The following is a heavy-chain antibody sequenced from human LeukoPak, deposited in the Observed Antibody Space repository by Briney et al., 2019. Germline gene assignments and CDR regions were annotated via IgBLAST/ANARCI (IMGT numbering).Heavy chain of an antibody. CDR3: ARQRGLPGAIDY. CDR1: GYSISSGYF. Sequence: SETLSLTCAVSGYSISSGYFWAWIRQPPGKGLEWIGSIYHSGSTSYNPSLKSRVTISVATSKNQLSLKLSSVTAADTAVYYCARQRGLPGAIDYWGQGTLVTVFS. J-gene: IGHJ4*02. D-gene: IGHD7-27*01. V-gene: IGHV4-38-2*01. CDR2: IYHSGST.